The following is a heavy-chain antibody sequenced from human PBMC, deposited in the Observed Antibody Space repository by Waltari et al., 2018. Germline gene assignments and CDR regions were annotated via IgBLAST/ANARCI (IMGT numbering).Heavy chain of an antibody. CDR1: GYTFTNYG. CDR3: ARDRIPKYNRNYADY. V-gene: IGHV1-18*01. CDR2: ISGNNGDT. J-gene: IGHJ4*02. D-gene: IGHD1-20*01. Sequence: QVQLVQSGAEVKKPGASVKVSCKASGYTFTNYGISWVRQAPGQGLEWIAWISGNNGDTNYAQNLQGRVTMTTDTSTSTAYMYVRSLRSDDTAVYYCARDRIPKYNRNYADYWGQGTLVTVSS.